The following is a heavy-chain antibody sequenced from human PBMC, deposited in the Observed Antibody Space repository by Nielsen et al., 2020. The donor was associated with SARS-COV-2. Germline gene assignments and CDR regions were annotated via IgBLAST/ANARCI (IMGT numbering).Heavy chain of an antibody. Sequence: GESLKISCAASGFTFSNAWMSWVRQAPGKGLEWVGRIKSKTDGGTTDYAAPVKGRFTISRDDSKNTLYLQMNSLKTEDTAVYYCTTSEPMEYSYGYGPRRTVVDYWGQGTLVTVSS. V-gene: IGHV3-15*01. CDR2: IKSKTDGGTT. CDR3: TTSEPMEYSYGYGPRRTVVDY. D-gene: IGHD5-18*01. J-gene: IGHJ4*02. CDR1: GFTFSNAW.